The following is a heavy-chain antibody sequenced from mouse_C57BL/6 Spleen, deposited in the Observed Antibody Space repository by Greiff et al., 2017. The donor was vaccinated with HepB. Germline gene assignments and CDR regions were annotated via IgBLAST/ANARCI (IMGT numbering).Heavy chain of an antibody. CDR2: IYPGDGDT. J-gene: IGHJ4*01. V-gene: IGHV1-82*01. D-gene: IGHD1-1*02. CDR1: GYAFSSSW. CDR3: ARKGYGIGAMDY. Sequence: VQLQQSGPELVKPGASVKISCKASGYAFSSSWMNWVKQRPGKGLEWIGRIYPGDGDTNYNGKFKGKATLTADKSSSTAYMRLSSLTSEDSAVYFCARKGYGIGAMDYWGQGTSVTVSS.